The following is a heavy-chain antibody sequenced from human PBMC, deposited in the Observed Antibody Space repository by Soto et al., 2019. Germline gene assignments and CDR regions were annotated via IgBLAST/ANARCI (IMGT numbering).Heavy chain of an antibody. Sequence: ELPLVESGGGLVQPGGSLRLSCIAFGFTFSNNAMHWVRQAPGKGLEYVSGVSSDGNSTYYADSVKGRFTISRENSKNTLYLQMGGLRDDAMAVYYCARSFPPETGGQGTLVTVSS. CDR2: VSSDGNST. J-gene: IGHJ4*02. CDR1: GFTFSNNA. CDR3: ARSFPPET. D-gene: IGHD3-3*02. V-gene: IGHV3-64*07.